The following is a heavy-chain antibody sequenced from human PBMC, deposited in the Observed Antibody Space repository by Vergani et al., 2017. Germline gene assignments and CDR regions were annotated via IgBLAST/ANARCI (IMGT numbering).Heavy chain of an antibody. J-gene: IGHJ1*01. V-gene: IGHV4-34*01. CDR3: ARPRLIVVITDYFQH. Sequence: QVQLQQWGAGLLKPSETLSLTCAVYGGSFSGYYWSWIRQPPGKGLEWIGEINHSGSTNYNPSLKSRVTISVDTSKNQFSLKLSSVTAADTAVYYCARPRLIVVITDYFQHWGQGTLVTVSS. CDR1: GGSFSGYY. CDR2: INHSGST. D-gene: IGHD3-22*01.